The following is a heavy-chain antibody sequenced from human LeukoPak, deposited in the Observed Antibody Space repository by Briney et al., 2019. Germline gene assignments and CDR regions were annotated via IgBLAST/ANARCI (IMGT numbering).Heavy chain of an antibody. V-gene: IGHV4-39*01. CDR3: ARQLIVVVPAALPHFDY. D-gene: IGHD2-2*01. Sequence: KPSETLSLTCTVSGGSISSSSYYWGWIRQPPGKGLEWIGSIYYSGSTYYNPSLKSRVTMSVDTSKNQFSLKLSSVTAADTAVYYCARQLIVVVPAALPHFDYWGQGTLVTVSS. CDR1: GGSISSSSYY. CDR2: IYYSGST. J-gene: IGHJ4*02.